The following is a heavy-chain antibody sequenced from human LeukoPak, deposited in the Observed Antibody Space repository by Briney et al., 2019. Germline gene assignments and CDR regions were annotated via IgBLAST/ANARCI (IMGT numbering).Heavy chain of an antibody. CDR3: ARDLPRSYCSSTRCHGMEV. D-gene: IGHD2-2*01. CDR1: GYTFTSYG. CDR2: ISAYNGNT. Sequence: ASVKVSCKASGYTFTSYGISWVRQAPGQGLAWMGWISAYNGNTNYAQKLQGRATMTTHTSTSTAYMELRSLRSDDTAVYYCARDLPRSYCSSTRCHGMEVWGQGTRVSVSS. V-gene: IGHV1-18*01. J-gene: IGHJ6*01.